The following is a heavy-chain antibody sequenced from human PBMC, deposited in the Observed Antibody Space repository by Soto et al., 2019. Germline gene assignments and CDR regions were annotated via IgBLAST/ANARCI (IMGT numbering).Heavy chain of an antibody. CDR3: AKDRRRITIFGVVPGNFDY. Sequence: GGSLRLSCAASGFTFSSYAMSWVRQAPGKGLEWVSAISGSGGSTYYADSVKGRFTISRDNSKNTLYLQMNSLRAEDTAVYYCAKDRRRITIFGVVPGNFDYWGQGTLVTVSS. J-gene: IGHJ4*02. V-gene: IGHV3-23*01. D-gene: IGHD3-3*01. CDR2: ISGSGGST. CDR1: GFTFSSYA.